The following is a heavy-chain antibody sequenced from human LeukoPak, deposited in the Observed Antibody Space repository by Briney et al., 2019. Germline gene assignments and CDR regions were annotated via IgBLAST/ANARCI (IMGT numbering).Heavy chain of an antibody. CDR3: ARVEGKQLVPDY. CDR2: IYHSGST. J-gene: IGHJ4*02. V-gene: IGHV4-30-2*01. D-gene: IGHD6-6*01. CDR1: GSSISSGGYY. Sequence: PSQTLSLTCTVSGSSISSGGYYWSWIRQPPGKGLEWIGYIYHSGSTYYNPSLKSRVTISVDRSKNQFSLKLSSVTAADTAVYYCARVEGKQLVPDYWGQGTLVTVSS.